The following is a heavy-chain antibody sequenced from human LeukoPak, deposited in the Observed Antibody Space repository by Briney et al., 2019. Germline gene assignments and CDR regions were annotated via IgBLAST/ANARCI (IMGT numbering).Heavy chain of an antibody. CDR1: GFTFSSYS. CDR3: ATSRDFYDTSGYYPYYFDC. J-gene: IGHJ4*02. V-gene: IGHV3-21*01. CDR2: ISSSSSYI. D-gene: IGHD3-22*01. Sequence: GGSLRLSCAASGFTFSSYSMNWVRQAPGKGLEWVSSISSSSSYIYYADSVKGRFTISRDNSKNTLYLQMNSLRVEDTAVYYCATSRDFYDTSGYYPYYFDCWGQGTLVTVSS.